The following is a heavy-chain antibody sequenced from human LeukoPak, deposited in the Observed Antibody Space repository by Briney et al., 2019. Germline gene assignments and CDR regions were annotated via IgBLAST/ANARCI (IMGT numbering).Heavy chain of an antibody. Sequence: GGSLRLSCAASGFTFSSYGMHWVRQAPGKGLEWVAVISYDGSNKYYADSVKGRFTISRDNSKNTLYLQMNSLRAEDTAVYYCAKDGWSDSSSWAAFDYWGQGTLVIVSS. D-gene: IGHD6-13*01. J-gene: IGHJ4*02. CDR1: GFTFSSYG. CDR2: ISYDGSNK. V-gene: IGHV3-30*18. CDR3: AKDGWSDSSSWAAFDY.